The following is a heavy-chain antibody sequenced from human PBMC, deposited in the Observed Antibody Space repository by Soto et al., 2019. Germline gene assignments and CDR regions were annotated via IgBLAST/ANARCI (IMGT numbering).Heavy chain of an antibody. CDR3: AKGNLLQTYYFDY. V-gene: IGHV3-9*01. Sequence: GGSLRLSCAASGFTFDDYAMHWVRQAPGKGLEWVSGISWNSGSIGYADSVKGRFTISRDNAKNSLYLQMNSLRAEDTALYYCAKGNLLQTYYFDYWGQGTLVTVSS. CDR2: ISWNSGSI. D-gene: IGHD2-15*01. CDR1: GFTFDDYA. J-gene: IGHJ4*02.